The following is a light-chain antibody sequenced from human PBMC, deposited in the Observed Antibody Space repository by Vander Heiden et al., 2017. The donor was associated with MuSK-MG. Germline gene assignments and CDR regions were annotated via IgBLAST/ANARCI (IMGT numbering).Light chain of an antibody. Sequence: DIVMTQSPLSLPVTPGHPATISCRSSQSLLHSNGYNYLDWYLQKPGQSPQLLIYLGSNRASGVPDRFSGSGSGTDFTLKISRVEAEDVGVYYCMQALQTPVTFGPGTKVDIK. CDR2: LGS. CDR1: QSLLHSNGYNY. V-gene: IGKV2-28*01. CDR3: MQALQTPVT. J-gene: IGKJ3*01.